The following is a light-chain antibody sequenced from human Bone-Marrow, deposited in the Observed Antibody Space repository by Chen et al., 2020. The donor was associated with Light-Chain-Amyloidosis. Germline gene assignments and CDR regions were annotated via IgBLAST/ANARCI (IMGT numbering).Light chain of an antibody. CDR2: RNN. J-gene: IGLJ2*01. CDR1: SSHIGSNY. V-gene: IGLV1-47*01. CDR3: SAWDDSLSAVV. Sequence: QSVLTQPPSASGTPGQRVTISCSGTSSHIGSNYIYWYQQFPGTAPKLLIYRNNQRPSGVTDRFSGSKSGTSASLAISGLRPEDEADYYCSAWDDSLSAVVFGGGTKLTVL.